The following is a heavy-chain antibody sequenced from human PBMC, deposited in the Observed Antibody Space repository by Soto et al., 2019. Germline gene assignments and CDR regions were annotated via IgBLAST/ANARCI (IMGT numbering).Heavy chain of an antibody. D-gene: IGHD6-13*01. V-gene: IGHV3-15*01. CDR3: TTGARQQLVNDY. CDR2: IKSKTDGGTT. J-gene: IGHJ4*02. CDR1: GFTFSNAW. Sequence: GGSLRLSCAASGFTFSNAWMSWVRQAPGKGLEWVGRIKSKTDGGTTDYAAPVKGRFAISRDDSKNTLYLQMNSLKTEDTAVYYCTTGARQQLVNDYCGQGTLVTVSS.